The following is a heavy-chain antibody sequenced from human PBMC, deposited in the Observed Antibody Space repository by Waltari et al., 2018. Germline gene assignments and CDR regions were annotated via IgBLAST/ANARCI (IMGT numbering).Heavy chain of an antibody. CDR3: VKTVVGSFIFDY. CDR1: GFSFSSYG. D-gene: IGHD1-26*01. CDR2: ISDNGRST. J-gene: IGHJ4*02. V-gene: IGHV3-64D*06. Sequence: EVQLVESGGGLVQPGGSLILSCSAYGFSFSSYGMHWVRQTPGKGLEYVAGISDNGRSTYYANAVKDRFSISRDNSKNTLYIQMSSLRSEDTAIYYCVKTVVGSFIFDYWGQGTLVTVSS.